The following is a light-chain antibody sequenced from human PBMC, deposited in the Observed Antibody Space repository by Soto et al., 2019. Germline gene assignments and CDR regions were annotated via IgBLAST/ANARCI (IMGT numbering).Light chain of an antibody. CDR3: LQDYNYPRT. CDR2: AAS. J-gene: IGKJ1*01. V-gene: IGKV1-6*01. CDR1: QSISSY. Sequence: IQMTQSTSSLSASLGDRVTITWGASQSISSYLNWYQQKPGKAPKLLIYAASSLQSGVPSRFSGSGSGTDFNLTISSLQTEDFATYYCLQDYNYPRTFGQWTKVDIK.